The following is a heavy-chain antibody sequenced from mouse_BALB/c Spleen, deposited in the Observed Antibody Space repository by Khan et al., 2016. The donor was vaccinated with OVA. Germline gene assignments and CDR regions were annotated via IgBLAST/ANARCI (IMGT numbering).Heavy chain of an antibody. CDR3: ARRGLYGIFGY. Sequence: QVQLKESGAELAQPGASVKMSCKASGYTFTTYWMHWVKQRPGQGLEWIGYIDPSTGYIEYNQKVKDKATLTTDKSTSTAFMQLSSLTSEDSAVYDCARRGLYGIFGYWGEGTVVTVSA. V-gene: IGHV1-7*01. D-gene: IGHD2-12*01. J-gene: IGHJ3*01. CDR2: IDPSTGYI. CDR1: GYTFTTYW.